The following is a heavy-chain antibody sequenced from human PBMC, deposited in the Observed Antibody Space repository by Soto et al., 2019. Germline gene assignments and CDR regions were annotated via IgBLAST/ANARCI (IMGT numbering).Heavy chain of an antibody. V-gene: IGHV4-39*01. CDR3: ARRSNFDY. J-gene: IGHJ4*02. Sequence: ETLSLTCTVSGGSISSSSYYWGWIRQPPGKGLEWIGSIYYSGSTYYNPSLKSRVTISVDTSKNQFSLKLSSVTAADTAVYYCARRSNFDYWGQGTLVTVSS. CDR1: GGSISSSSYY. D-gene: IGHD2-2*01. CDR2: IYYSGST.